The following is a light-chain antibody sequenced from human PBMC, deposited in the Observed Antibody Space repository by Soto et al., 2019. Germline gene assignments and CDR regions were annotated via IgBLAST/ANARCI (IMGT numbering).Light chain of an antibody. V-gene: IGKV3-20*01. CDR3: QQYSSSLWT. Sequence: LTQSPGTLSLSPGEGATLSCRTSQRVDNNFVAWYQQKPGQAPRLLIYGASTRATGIPDRFSGSGFGTDFTLTITRLEPEDFAVYYCQQYSSSLWTFGLGTKVDIK. CDR1: QRVDNNF. CDR2: GAS. J-gene: IGKJ1*01.